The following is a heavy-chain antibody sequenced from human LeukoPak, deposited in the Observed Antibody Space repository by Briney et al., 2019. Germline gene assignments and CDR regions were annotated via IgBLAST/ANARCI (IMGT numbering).Heavy chain of an antibody. CDR3: ARVVTEADCRGSTCNISPKYFDY. CDR1: GYTFTSYG. Sequence: ASVKVSCKTSGYTFTSYGISWVRQAPGQGLEWLGWISPYNGNTSSAQNLQGRVTMTTDTSTNTAYMELRSLRSDDTAIYYCARVVTEADCRGSTCNISPKYFDYWGQGTLVTVSS. J-gene: IGHJ4*02. V-gene: IGHV1-18*01. CDR2: ISPYNGNT. D-gene: IGHD2-2*02.